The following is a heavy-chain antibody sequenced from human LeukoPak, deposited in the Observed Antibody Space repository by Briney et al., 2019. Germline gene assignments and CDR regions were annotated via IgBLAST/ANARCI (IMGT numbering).Heavy chain of an antibody. Sequence: GGSLRLSCAASGFTFRNYVIHWVRQAPGKGLEWVAVTSSDLNVKLYADSVKGRFTIPRDNSRSTLYLQMNSLRPEDTAIYYCAREGYYGSGSPPSLYFDYWGQGTLVTVSS. CDR2: TSSDLNVK. CDR1: GFTFRNYV. D-gene: IGHD3-10*01. J-gene: IGHJ4*02. V-gene: IGHV3-30-3*01. CDR3: AREGYYGSGSPPSLYFDY.